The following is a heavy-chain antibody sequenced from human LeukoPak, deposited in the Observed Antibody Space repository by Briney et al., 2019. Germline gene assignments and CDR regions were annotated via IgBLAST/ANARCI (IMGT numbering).Heavy chain of an antibody. J-gene: IGHJ4*02. CDR1: TXDDYA. CDR2: ISWNSGSI. Sequence: TXDDYAXRWVRQAPGKGLEWVSGISWNSGSIGYADSVKGRFTISRDNAKNSLYLQMNSLRAEDTALYFCAKDLGRITMVRGSQGFYYWGQGTLVTVSS. CDR3: AKDLGRITMVRGSQGFYY. D-gene: IGHD3-10*01. V-gene: IGHV3-9*01.